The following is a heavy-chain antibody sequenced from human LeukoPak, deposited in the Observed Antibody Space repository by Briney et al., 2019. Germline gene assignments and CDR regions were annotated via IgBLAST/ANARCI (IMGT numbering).Heavy chain of an antibody. D-gene: IGHD3-16*01. CDR1: GYTFTNYG. CDR3: ARGGYDYLWGSSPDAFDI. CDR2: ISAYNGNT. V-gene: IGHV1-18*01. J-gene: IGHJ3*02. Sequence: ASVTVSFKASGYTFTNYGITWLRQAPGQGLEWMGWISAYNGNTNYVQKVQGRVTMTTDTSTSTAYMELRSLRSDDTAVYYCARGGYDYLWGSSPDAFDIWGQGTMVTVSS.